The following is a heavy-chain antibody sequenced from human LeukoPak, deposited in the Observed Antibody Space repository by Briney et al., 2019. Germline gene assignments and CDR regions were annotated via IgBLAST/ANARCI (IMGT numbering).Heavy chain of an antibody. CDR1: GGSFSGYY. Sequence: PSETLSLTCAVYGGSFSGYYWSWIRQPPGKGLEWIGEINHSGSTNYNPSLKSQVTISVDTSKNQFSLKLSSVTAADTAVYYCARPYYDFWSGYQNWFDPWGQGTLVTVSS. J-gene: IGHJ5*02. CDR2: INHSGST. V-gene: IGHV4-34*01. D-gene: IGHD3-3*01. CDR3: ARPYYDFWSGYQNWFDP.